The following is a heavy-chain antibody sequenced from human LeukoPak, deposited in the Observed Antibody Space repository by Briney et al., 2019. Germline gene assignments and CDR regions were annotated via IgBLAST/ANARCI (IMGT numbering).Heavy chain of an antibody. D-gene: IGHD3-22*01. J-gene: IGHJ4*02. CDR2: SGSGGST. V-gene: IGHV3-23*01. CDR1: GFTFSSYG. Sequence: QPGGSLRLSCTGSGFTFSSYGMIWVRQAPGKGLEWVSTSGSGGSTYYTDSVKGRFTISRDKSKNTLYLQMNSLRAEDTAIYYCAKRDSSGNYYFDYWGQGTLVTVSS. CDR3: AKRDSSGNYYFDY.